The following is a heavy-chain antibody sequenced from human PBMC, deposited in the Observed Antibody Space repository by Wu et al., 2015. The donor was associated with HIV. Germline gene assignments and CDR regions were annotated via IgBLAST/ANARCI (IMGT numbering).Heavy chain of an antibody. CDR2: ITVFNGNT. CDR3: AREATSMGAVAGHWFRP. D-gene: IGHD6-19*01. J-gene: IGHJ5*02. V-gene: IGHV1-18*01. Sequence: QVRLVQSGPEVKKPGASVKVSCKASGYPFKNYGLTWVRQAPGQGLEWMGWITVFNGNTNYAQKFQDRVIMTTDTLTNTAYMELKSLTSDDTAVYYCAREATSMGAVAGHWFRPWGQGTLVTVSS. CDR1: GYPFKNYG.